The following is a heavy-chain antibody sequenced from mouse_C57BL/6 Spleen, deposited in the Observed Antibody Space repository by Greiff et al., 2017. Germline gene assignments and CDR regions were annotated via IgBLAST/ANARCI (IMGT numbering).Heavy chain of an antibody. Sequence: VQLQQSGAELVKPGASVKISCKASGYAFSSYWMNWVKQRPGKGLEWIGQIYPGDGDTNYNGKFKGKATLTADQSSSTAYMQLSSLTSEDSAVYFCARLGDDSAWFAYWGQGTLVTVSA. CDR2: IYPGDGDT. CDR1: GYAFSSYW. V-gene: IGHV1-80*01. CDR3: ARLGDDSAWFAY. D-gene: IGHD2-4*01. J-gene: IGHJ3*01.